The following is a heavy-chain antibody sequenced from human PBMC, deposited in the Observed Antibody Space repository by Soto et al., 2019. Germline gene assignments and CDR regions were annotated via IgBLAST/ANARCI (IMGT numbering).Heavy chain of an antibody. CDR3: AKLGSDDWKYFQY. Sequence: PGGSLRLSCAASGFSFNNYAMTWVRQAPGKGLEWVSGISGSGDTTYYADSARGRFTISRDNSKNTLHLQINSLRAEDTAIYYCAKLGSDDWKYFQYWGQGTLVTVSS. V-gene: IGHV3-23*01. J-gene: IGHJ4*02. D-gene: IGHD1-1*01. CDR2: ISGSGDTT. CDR1: GFSFNNYA.